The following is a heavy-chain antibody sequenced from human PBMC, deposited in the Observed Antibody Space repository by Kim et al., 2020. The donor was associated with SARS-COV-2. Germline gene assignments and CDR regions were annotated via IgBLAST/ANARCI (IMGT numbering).Heavy chain of an antibody. J-gene: IGHJ5*02. V-gene: IGHV6-1*01. CDR3: ARGAAVAGIRQTNWFDP. Sequence: VKSRITINPDTSKNQFSLQLNSVTPEDTAVYYCARGAAVAGIRQTNWFDPWGQGTLVTVSS. D-gene: IGHD6-19*01.